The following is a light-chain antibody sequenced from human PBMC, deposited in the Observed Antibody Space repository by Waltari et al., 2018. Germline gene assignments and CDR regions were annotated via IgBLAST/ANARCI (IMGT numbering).Light chain of an antibody. J-gene: IGLJ1*01. Sequence: SYELTQPPSVSVSPGQTARITCAGDALSKQYAYWYQQKPGQAPVLVIYKDRERPSGIPERLSGSSAETTVTLTISGVQAEDEADYYCQSADSSGKYWYVFGSGTKVTVL. CDR3: QSADSSGKYWYV. V-gene: IGLV3-25*03. CDR1: ALSKQY. CDR2: KDR.